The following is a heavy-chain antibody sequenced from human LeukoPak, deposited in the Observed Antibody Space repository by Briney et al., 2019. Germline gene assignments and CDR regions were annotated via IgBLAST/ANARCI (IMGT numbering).Heavy chain of an antibody. V-gene: IGHV4-61*02. D-gene: IGHD6-6*01. CDR1: GGSISSGSYY. J-gene: IGHJ6*02. CDR3: ARGGQLGFYYYYGMDV. CDR2: IYTSGST. Sequence: SETLSLTCTVSGGSISSGSYYWSWIRQPAGKGXXWIGRIYTSGSTNYNPSLKSRVTISVDTSKNQFSLKLSSVTAADTAVYYCARGGQLGFYYYYGMDVWGQGTTVTVSS.